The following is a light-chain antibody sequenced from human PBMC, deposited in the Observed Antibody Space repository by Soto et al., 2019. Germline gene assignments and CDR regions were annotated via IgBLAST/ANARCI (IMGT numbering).Light chain of an antibody. Sequence: QSVLTQPASVSGSPGQSITISCTGSSSDVGGHNYVCWYQQHPGKAPKLMIFEVSSRPSGVSNRFSGSKSGNTASLTISGLQAEDEATYSCSSYTGSSSFEVFGGGTKLTVL. J-gene: IGLJ3*02. CDR1: SSDVGGHNY. CDR2: EVS. CDR3: SSYTGSSSFEV. V-gene: IGLV2-14*01.